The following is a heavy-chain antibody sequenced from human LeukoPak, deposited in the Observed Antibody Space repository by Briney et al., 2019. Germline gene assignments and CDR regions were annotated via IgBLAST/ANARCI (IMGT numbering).Heavy chain of an antibody. J-gene: IGHJ6*03. D-gene: IGHD1-26*01. Sequence: ASVKVSCKASGYTFTSYGISWVRQAPGQGLEWMGWISAYNGNTNYAQKLQGRVTMTTDTSTSTAYMELRSLRSDDTAVYYCARDRSRPPWELLHDYCYYYMDVWGKGTTVTVSS. V-gene: IGHV1-18*01. CDR2: ISAYNGNT. CDR1: GYTFTSYG. CDR3: ARDRSRPPWELLHDYCYYYMDV.